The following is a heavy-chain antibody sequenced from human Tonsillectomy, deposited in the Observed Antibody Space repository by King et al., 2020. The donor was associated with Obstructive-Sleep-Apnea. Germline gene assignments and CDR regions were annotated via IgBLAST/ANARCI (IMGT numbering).Heavy chain of an antibody. V-gene: IGHV4-30-4*01. CDR1: GGSISSGDYY. D-gene: IGHD7-27*01. CDR3: VSLTEEEAIIDY. J-gene: IGHJ4*02. CDR2: IYYSGTT. Sequence: VQLQESGPGLVKPSQTLSLTCTVSGGSISSGDYYWSWIRQPPGKGLEWIGYIYYSGTTYYNPSLKSRITMSVDTSKNQFSLKRNSVTAADTAVYYCVSLTEEEAIIDYWGQGTLVTVSS.